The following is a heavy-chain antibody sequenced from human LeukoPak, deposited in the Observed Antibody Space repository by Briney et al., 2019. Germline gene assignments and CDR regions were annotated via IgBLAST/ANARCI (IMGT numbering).Heavy chain of an antibody. V-gene: IGHV3-30-3*01. CDR2: ISYDGSNK. J-gene: IGHJ3*02. D-gene: IGHD3-3*01. Sequence: GGSLRLSCAASGFTFSSYAMHWVRQAPGKGLEWVAVISYDGSNKYYADSVKGRFTISRDNSKNTLYLQMNSLRAEDTAVYYCARDPSPDYDFWTGDDAFDIWGQGTMVTVSS. CDR3: ARDPSPDYDFWTGDDAFDI. CDR1: GFTFSSYA.